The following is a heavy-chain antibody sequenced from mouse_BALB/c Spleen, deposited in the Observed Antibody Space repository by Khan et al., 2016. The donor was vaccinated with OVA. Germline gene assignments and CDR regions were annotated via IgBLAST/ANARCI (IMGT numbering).Heavy chain of an antibody. D-gene: IGHD2-1*01. Sequence: QIQLVQSGPELKKPGETVKISCKASGYTFTNYGMNWVKQAPGKGLKWMGWINTYTGEPTYADDFKGRFAFSLENSASTAYLQSNNLENEDTATYFWSRSSGNYCFAYWGQGTLVTVSA. V-gene: IGHV9-3-1*01. CDR2: INTYTGEP. CDR1: GYTFTNYG. CDR3: SRSSGNYCFAY. J-gene: IGHJ3*01.